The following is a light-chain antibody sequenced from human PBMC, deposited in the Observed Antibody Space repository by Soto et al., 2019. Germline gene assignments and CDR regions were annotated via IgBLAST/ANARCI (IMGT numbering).Light chain of an antibody. Sequence: EIVLTQSPATLSLSPGERATLSCRASQSVSSYLAWYQQKPGQAPRLLIYDASNRATGIPARFSGSGSGTDFTLTISSLEPEDFAVYYCQQRSNWYTFGQGTKVEIK. CDR1: QSVSSY. CDR3: QQRSNWYT. V-gene: IGKV3-11*01. J-gene: IGKJ2*01. CDR2: DAS.